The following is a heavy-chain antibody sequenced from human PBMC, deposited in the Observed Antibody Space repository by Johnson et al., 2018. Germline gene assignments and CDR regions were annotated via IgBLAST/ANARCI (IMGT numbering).Heavy chain of an antibody. CDR3: ARSVVGVGTFEF. CDR2: IRNKVSSYST. CDR1: GYTSSDHY. V-gene: IGHV3-72*01. D-gene: IGHD2-15*01. J-gene: IGHJ4*02. Sequence: VQLVQSGGGLVQPGGSLRLSCAASGYTSSDHYMDWVRQAPVKGLEWVGRIRNKVSSYSTEYAASVRGRFTIPRDDSPKSVYLQMDSLKTEDTAGYYCARSVVGVGTFEFWGQGSLVTVSS.